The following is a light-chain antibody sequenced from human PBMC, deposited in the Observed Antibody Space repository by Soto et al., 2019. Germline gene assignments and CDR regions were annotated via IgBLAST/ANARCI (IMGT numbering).Light chain of an antibody. V-gene: IGLV4-60*02. J-gene: IGLJ2*01. CDR1: SGHSTYI. CDR2: LEGSGSY. CDR3: ETWDTSVVV. Sequence: QAVVTQSSSASASLGSSVKLTCTLSSGHSTYIIAWHQQQPGKAPRYLMKLEGSGSYNKGSGIPDRFSGSSSGADRYLTISHLQFEDEADYYCETWDTSVVVFGGGTKLTVL.